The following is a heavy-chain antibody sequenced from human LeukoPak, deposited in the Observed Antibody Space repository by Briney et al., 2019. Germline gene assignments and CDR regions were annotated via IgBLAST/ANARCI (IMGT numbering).Heavy chain of an antibody. V-gene: IGHV6-1*01. D-gene: IGHD3-22*01. J-gene: IGHJ4*02. CDR2: TYYRSKWSN. Sequence: SQTLSLTCVISGDSVSSNSAAWNWIRQSPSRGLEWLGRTYYRSKWSNDYAVSVKSRITINPDTSKNQFSLQLNFVTPEDTAVYYCAKDELYYYDSSGYIDYWGQGTLVTVSS. CDR1: GDSVSSNSAA. CDR3: AKDELYYYDSSGYIDY.